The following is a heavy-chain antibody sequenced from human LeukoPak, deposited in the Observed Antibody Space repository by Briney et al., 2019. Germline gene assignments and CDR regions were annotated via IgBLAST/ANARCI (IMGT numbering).Heavy chain of an antibody. CDR2: IWYDGSNK. Sequence: GGSLRLSCAASGFTFSSYGMHWVRQAPGKGLEWVAVIWYDGSNKYYADSVKGRFTISRDNSKNTLYLQMNSLRAEDTAVYYCARVLGSSSIDYWGQGTLVTVSS. CDR1: GFTFSSYG. D-gene: IGHD6-6*01. V-gene: IGHV3-30*19. J-gene: IGHJ4*02. CDR3: ARVLGSSSIDY.